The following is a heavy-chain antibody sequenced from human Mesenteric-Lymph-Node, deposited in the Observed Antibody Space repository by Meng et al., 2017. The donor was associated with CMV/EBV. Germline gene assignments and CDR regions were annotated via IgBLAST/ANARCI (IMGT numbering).Heavy chain of an antibody. V-gene: IGHV4-34*01. CDR1: GGSFSGYY. Sequence: SETLSLTCAVYGGSFSGYYWSWIRQPPGKGLEWIGEINHSGSTNYNPSLKSRVTISVDTSKNQFSLKLSSVTAADTAVYYCARESLEMATKGFDYWGQGTLVTVSS. D-gene: IGHD5-24*01. CDR3: ARESLEMATKGFDY. J-gene: IGHJ4*02. CDR2: INHSGST.